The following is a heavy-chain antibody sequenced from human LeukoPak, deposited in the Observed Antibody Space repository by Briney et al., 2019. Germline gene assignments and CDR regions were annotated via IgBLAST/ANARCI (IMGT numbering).Heavy chain of an antibody. J-gene: IGHJ4*02. CDR1: GFTVSSNY. Sequence: GGSLRLSCAASGFTVSSNYMSWVRQAPGKGLEWVSLIYGDGSTYYADSVKGRFTISGDNSKNTLYLQMNSLRAEDTAVYYCATQLELRIFDYWGQGTLVTVSS. V-gene: IGHV3-53*01. CDR2: IYGDGST. D-gene: IGHD1-7*01. CDR3: ATQLELRIFDY.